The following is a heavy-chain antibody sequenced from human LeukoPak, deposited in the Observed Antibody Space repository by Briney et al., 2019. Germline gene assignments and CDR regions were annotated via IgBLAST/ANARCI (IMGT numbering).Heavy chain of an antibody. CDR3: ARGMGYFDSSGYYHDYGMDV. J-gene: IGHJ6*02. Sequence: SETLSLTCAVYGGSFSNYYWSWIRQSPGKGLDWIGEINHSGSINHNPSLKSRFTISVDTSKNQFSLMLSSVTAADTAVYYCARGMGYFDSSGYYHDYGMDVWGQGTTVTVSS. V-gene: IGHV4-34*01. CDR2: INHSGSI. D-gene: IGHD3-22*01. CDR1: GGSFSNYY.